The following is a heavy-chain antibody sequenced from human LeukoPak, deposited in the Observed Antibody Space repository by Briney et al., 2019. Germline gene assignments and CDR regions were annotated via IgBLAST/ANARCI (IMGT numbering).Heavy chain of an antibody. CDR3: ARDELKGRFLD. J-gene: IGHJ4*02. CDR1: GFTVSSNY. D-gene: IGHD3-3*01. CDR2: IYSGGSGGDT. Sequence: AGSLRLSCAASGFTVSSNYMFWVRQPPGKGLEWVSVIYSGGSGGDTYYADYVKGRFTISRDNSKNTLYLQMNSLRAEDTAVYYCARDELKGRFLDWGQGTLVTVST. V-gene: IGHV3-53*01.